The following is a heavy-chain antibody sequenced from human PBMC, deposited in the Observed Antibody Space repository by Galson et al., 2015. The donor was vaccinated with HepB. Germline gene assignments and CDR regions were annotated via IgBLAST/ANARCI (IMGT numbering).Heavy chain of an antibody. D-gene: IGHD6-13*01. V-gene: IGHV1-69*13. J-gene: IGHJ4*02. CDR3: ATGGGSWYHKYYFDY. Sequence: SVKVSCKASGGTFSSYAISWVRQAPGQGLEWMGGIIPIFGTANYAQKFQGRVTITADESTSTAYMELSSLRSEDTAVYYCATGGGSWYHKYYFDYWGQGTLVTVSS. CDR2: IIPIFGTA. CDR1: GGTFSSYA.